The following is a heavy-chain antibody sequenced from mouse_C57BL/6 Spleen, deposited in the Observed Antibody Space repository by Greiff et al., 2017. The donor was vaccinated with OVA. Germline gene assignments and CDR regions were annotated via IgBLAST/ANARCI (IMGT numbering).Heavy chain of an antibody. J-gene: IGHJ2*01. CDR3: ARRGYYGSSFDY. D-gene: IGHD1-1*01. CDR1: GYTFTDYY. CDR2: INPNNGGT. Sequence: EVQLQQSGPELVKPGASVKISCKASGYTFTDYYMNWVKQSHGKSLEWIGDINPNNGGTSYNQKFKGKATLTVDKSSSTAYMELRSLASEDSAVYYCARRGYYGSSFDYWGQGTTLTVSS. V-gene: IGHV1-26*01.